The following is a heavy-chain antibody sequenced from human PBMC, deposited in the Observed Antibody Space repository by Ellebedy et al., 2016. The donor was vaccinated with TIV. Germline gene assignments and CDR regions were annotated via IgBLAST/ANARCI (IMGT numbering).Heavy chain of an antibody. CDR1: GGSFSGYY. D-gene: IGHD6-19*01. J-gene: IGHJ6*02. CDR2: INHSGST. CDR3: ARRGIAVAGTEGAIGMDV. V-gene: IGHV4-34*01. Sequence: MPSETLSLTCAVYGGSFSGYYWSWIRQPPGKGLEWIGEINHSGSTNYNPSLKSRVTISVDTSKNQFSLKLSSVTAADTAVYYCARRGIAVAGTEGAIGMDVWGQGTTVTVSS.